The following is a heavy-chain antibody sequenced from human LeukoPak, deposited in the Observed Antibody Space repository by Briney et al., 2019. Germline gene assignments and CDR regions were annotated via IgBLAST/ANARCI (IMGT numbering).Heavy chain of an antibody. V-gene: IGHV4-39*01. J-gene: IGHJ4*02. D-gene: IGHD6-13*01. CDR2: ICYSGST. CDR3: ARRDPSHYSSSSFDY. Sequence: PSETLSLTCTVSGGSISSSNYCWGWIRQPPGKGLEWIGCICYSGSTYYNPSLKSRVTISVDTSKNQFSLKLSSVTAADTAVYYCARRDPSHYSSSSFDYWGQGTLVTVSS. CDR1: GGSISSSNYC.